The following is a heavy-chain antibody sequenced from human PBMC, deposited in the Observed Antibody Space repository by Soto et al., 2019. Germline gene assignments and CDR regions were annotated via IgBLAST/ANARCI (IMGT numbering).Heavy chain of an antibody. V-gene: IGHV3-30-3*01. CDR2: ISYDGSNK. J-gene: IGHJ6*02. Sequence: GGSLRLSCAASGFTFSSYAMHWVRQARGKGLEWVAVISYDGSNKYYADSVKGRFTISRDNSKNTLYLQMNSLRAEDTAVYYCAREYSSSWYGLDYYYGMDVWGQGTTVTVSS. D-gene: IGHD6-13*01. CDR1: GFTFSSYA. CDR3: AREYSSSWYGLDYYYGMDV.